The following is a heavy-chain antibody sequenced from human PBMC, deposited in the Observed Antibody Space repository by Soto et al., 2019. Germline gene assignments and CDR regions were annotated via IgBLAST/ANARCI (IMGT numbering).Heavy chain of an antibody. CDR1: GYTNNSCC. CDR2: ISAYNGNT. D-gene: IGHD2-2*03. J-gene: IGHJ2*01. V-gene: IGHV1-18*01. Sequence: GASVELCCKASGYTNNSCCRRWVRRENKQGLEWMGWISAYNGNTNYAQKLQGRVTMTTDTSTSTAYMELRSLRSDDTAVYYCARAVGYCSSTSCPARYFDLWGRGTLVTVSS. CDR3: ARAVGYCSSTSCPARYFDL.